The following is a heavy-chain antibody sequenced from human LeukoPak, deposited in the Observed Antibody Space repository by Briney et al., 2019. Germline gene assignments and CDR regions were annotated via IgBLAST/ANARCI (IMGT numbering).Heavy chain of an antibody. J-gene: IGHJ4*02. Sequence: GGSLRLSCAASGFTFSSYGMHWVRQAPGKGLEWVAFIRYDGSNKYYADSVKGRFTISRDNSKNTLYLQMNSLRAEDTAVYYCARGLAVTSGFDYWGQGTLVTVSS. CDR2: IRYDGSNK. CDR1: GFTFSSYG. D-gene: IGHD4-17*01. V-gene: IGHV3-30*02. CDR3: ARGLAVTSGFDY.